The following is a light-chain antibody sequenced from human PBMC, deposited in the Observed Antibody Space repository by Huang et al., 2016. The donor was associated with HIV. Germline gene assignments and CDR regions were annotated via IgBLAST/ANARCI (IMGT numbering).Light chain of an antibody. V-gene: IGKV3-15*01. CDR2: GAF. J-gene: IGKJ2*01. CDR3: QQYNNWPRNT. CDR1: PSVSSN. Sequence: EIVMTQSPVTLSVSPGERAALSCRASPSVSSNLTWSQQKPGQAPRLLIYGAFNRATGIPARFNGGGSGTDFALTVSGLQSEDFAVYYCQQYNNWPRNTFGQGTKLEIK.